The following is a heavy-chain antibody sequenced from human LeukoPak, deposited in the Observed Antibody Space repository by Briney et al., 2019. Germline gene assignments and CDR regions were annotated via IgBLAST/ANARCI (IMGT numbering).Heavy chain of an antibody. CDR2: INHSGST. CDR3: VTYYFDSSGPKKNY. D-gene: IGHD3-22*01. J-gene: IGHJ4*02. Sequence: SETLSLTCAVYGGSFSGYYWSWISQPPGKGLEWIGEINHSGSTNYNPSLKSRVTISVDTSKKQFSLKLSSVTAADTAVYYCVTYYFDSSGPKKNYWGQGTLVTVSS. V-gene: IGHV4-34*01. CDR1: GGSFSGYY.